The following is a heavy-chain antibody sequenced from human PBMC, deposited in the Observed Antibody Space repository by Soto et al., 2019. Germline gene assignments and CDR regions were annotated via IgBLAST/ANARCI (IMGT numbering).Heavy chain of an antibody. CDR1: GDTFSIHT. Sequence: QVQLVQSGAAVKRPGSSVNVSCKASGDTFSIHTITWVRQAPGQGLEWMGRIIPILDISNYAQKFQGRVTIFADTSTSTAYMELSGLRSEDTAVYFCAGQWLAGYGAFDPWGQGTLVTVSS. CDR2: IIPILDIS. CDR3: AGQWLAGYGAFDP. D-gene: IGHD6-19*01. V-gene: IGHV1-69*02. J-gene: IGHJ5*02.